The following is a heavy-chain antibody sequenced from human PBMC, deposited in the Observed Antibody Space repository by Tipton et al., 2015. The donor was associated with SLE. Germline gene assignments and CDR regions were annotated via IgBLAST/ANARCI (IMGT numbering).Heavy chain of an antibody. CDR2: ISGGGGST. CDR3: VKDGWMGTNPRYFDY. CDR1: GFTSSNYA. Sequence: SLRLSCAASGFTSSNYAMTWVRQAPGKGLEWVSSISGGGGSTYYADSVKGRFTISRDNSKNTLSLQMNSLRAGDTAVYYCVKDGWMGTNPRYFDYWGQGTLVTVSS. V-gene: IGHV3-23*01. D-gene: IGHD5-24*01. J-gene: IGHJ4*02.